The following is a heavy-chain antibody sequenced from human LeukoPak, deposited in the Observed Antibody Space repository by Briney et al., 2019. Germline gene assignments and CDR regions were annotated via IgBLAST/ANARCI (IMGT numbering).Heavy chain of an antibody. CDR1: GGTFSSDA. CDR3: ARNCGGDCFIPYSDY. CDR2: IIPIFGTA. Sequence: SVKVSCKXSGGTFSSDAISWVRQAPGQGLEWMGGIIPIFGTANYAQKFQGRVTITADESTSTAYMELSSLRSEDTAVYYCARNCGGDCFIPYSDYWGQGTLVTVSS. V-gene: IGHV1-69*13. D-gene: IGHD2-21*01. J-gene: IGHJ4*02.